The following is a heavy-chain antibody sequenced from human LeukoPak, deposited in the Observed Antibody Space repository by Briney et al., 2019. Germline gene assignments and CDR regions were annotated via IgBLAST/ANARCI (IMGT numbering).Heavy chain of an antibody. J-gene: IGHJ4*02. CDR1: GGSFSGYY. CDR2: INHSGST. Sequence: SETLSLTCAVYGGSFSGYYWSWIRQPPGKGLEWIGEINHSGSTNYNPSLKSRVTISVDTSKNQFSLKLSSVTAADTAVYYCARGRLSRIATFDYWGRGTLVTVSS. D-gene: IGHD2-21*01. CDR3: ARGRLSRIATFDY. V-gene: IGHV4-34*01.